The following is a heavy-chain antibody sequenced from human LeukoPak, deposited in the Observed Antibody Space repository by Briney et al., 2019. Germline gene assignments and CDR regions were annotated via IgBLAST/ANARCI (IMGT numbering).Heavy chain of an antibody. CDR1: GVSVNTRVYY. Sequence: SETLSLTCTVSGVSVNTRVYYWDWIRHSPGKGLEWIGDVFSRGGTYFNPSFRSRATMSIDTSKNQFSLNLSSVTVADTAIYYCARVYIYGRSYFDYWGQGTLVTVSS. CDR2: VFSRGGT. CDR3: ARVYIYGRSYFDY. J-gene: IGHJ4*02. V-gene: IGHV4-39*01. D-gene: IGHD4-17*01.